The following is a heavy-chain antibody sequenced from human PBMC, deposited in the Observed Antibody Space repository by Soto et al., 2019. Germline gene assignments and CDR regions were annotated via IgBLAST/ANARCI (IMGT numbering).Heavy chain of an antibody. V-gene: IGHV1-8*02. CDR2: MNPNTGNT. J-gene: IGHJ4*02. CDR1: GYTFSSHD. CDR3: ARRKERSGPNYFDY. Sequence: ASVKVSCKASGYTFSSHDINWVRQAPGQGLEWMGWMNPNTGNTGYAQKFRGRVTLTRNTSISTAYMELMSLKTEDTAVYFCARRKERSGPNYFDYWGQGTLVTVSS. D-gene: IGHD6-25*01.